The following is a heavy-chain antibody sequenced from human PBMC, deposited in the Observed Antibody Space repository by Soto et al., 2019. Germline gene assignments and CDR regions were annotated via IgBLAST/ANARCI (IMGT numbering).Heavy chain of an antibody. V-gene: IGHV1-2*04. Sequence: ASVKVSCKASGYTFTGYYMHWVRQAPGQGLEWMGWINPNSGGTNYAQKIQGWVTMTRDTSISTAYMELSRLRSDDTAVFYCATGITGADYYYYGMDVWGQGTTVTVSS. CDR1: GYTFTGYY. D-gene: IGHD1-20*01. CDR2: INPNSGGT. J-gene: IGHJ6*02. CDR3: ATGITGADYYYYGMDV.